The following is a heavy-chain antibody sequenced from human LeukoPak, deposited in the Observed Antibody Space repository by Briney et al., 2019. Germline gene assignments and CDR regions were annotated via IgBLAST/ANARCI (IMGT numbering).Heavy chain of an antibody. J-gene: IGHJ4*02. CDR2: ISGSGGST. D-gene: IGHD5-18*01. Sequence: GGSLRLSCAASGFTVSSNYMSWVRQAPGKGLEWVSAISGSGGSTYYADSVKGRFTISRDNSKNTLYLQMNSLRAEDTAVYYCANTNIGYSYGYNLGIDYWGQGTLVTVSS. V-gene: IGHV3-23*01. CDR1: GFTVSSNY. CDR3: ANTNIGYSYGYNLGIDY.